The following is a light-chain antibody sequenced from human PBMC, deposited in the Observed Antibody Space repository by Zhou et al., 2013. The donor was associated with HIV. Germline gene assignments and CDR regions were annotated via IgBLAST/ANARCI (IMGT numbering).Light chain of an antibody. V-gene: IGKV3-11*01. Sequence: EVLMTQSPVTLSVSPGGRATLSCRASQSVGRYLAWYQHKPGQAPRLLIYDASDRATGIPARFSGSGSGTDFTLTISSLEPEDYAVYYCQQRYTWPRELTFGGGTKVQVK. J-gene: IGKJ4*01. CDR3: QQRYTWPRELT. CDR1: QSVGRY. CDR2: DAS.